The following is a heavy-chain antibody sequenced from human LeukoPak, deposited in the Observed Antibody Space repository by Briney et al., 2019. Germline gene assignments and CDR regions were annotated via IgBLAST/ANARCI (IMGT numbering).Heavy chain of an antibody. Sequence: SKTLSLTCAVYGGSFSGYYWSWIRQPPGKGLEWIGEINHSGSTNYNPSLKSRVIISVDTSKNQFSLKLSSVTAADTAVYYCARGKPLSYYYYYYYMDVWGKGTTVTVSS. CDR1: GGSFSGYY. D-gene: IGHD2-15*01. CDR2: INHSGST. J-gene: IGHJ6*03. CDR3: ARGKPLSYYYYYYYMDV. V-gene: IGHV4-34*01.